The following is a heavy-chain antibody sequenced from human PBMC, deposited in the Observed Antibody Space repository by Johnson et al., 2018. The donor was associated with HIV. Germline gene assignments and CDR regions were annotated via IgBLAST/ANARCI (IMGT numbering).Heavy chain of an antibody. CDR1: GFTFSGYG. Sequence: QVQLVESGGGVVQPGKSLRLSCAASGFTFSGYGMHWVRQAPGKGLEWVAIISYDGSNKYYADSVKGRFTISRDNSKNTLYLQMNSLRAEDTAVYFCAREYSSLSQGAFDIWGQGTMVTVSS. J-gene: IGHJ3*02. CDR2: ISYDGSNK. CDR3: AREYSSLSQGAFDI. D-gene: IGHD6-6*01. V-gene: IGHV3-30*03.